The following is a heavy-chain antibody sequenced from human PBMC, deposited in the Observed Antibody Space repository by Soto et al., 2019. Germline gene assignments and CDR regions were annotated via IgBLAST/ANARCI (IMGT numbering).Heavy chain of an antibody. CDR3: ARGPKGYYDILTGYYEEYYFDY. CDR2: IYYSGST. CDR1: GYSISSSNW. D-gene: IGHD3-9*01. J-gene: IGHJ4*02. Sequence: QVQLQESGPGLVKPSDTLSLTCAVSGYSISSSNWWGWIRQPPGKGLEWIGYIYYSGSTYYNPSLKSRVTMPVDTSKNQFSLKLSSVTAVDTAVYYCARGPKGYYDILTGYYEEYYFDYWGQGTLVTVSS. V-gene: IGHV4-28*03.